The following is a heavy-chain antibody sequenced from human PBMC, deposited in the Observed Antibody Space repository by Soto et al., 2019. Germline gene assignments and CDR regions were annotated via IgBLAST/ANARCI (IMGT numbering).Heavy chain of an antibody. CDR1: GFTVSSNY. J-gene: IGHJ1*01. D-gene: IGHD3-22*01. CDR3: ARDRVESGYPEYFQH. Sequence: EVQLVDSGGGLIHPGGSLILSCAASGFTVSSNYMSWVRQAPGKGLEWVSVIYSGGSTYYADSVKGRFTISRDNSKNTLYLQMNSLRAEDTAVYYCARDRVESGYPEYFQHWGKGKLVTISS. CDR2: IYSGGST. V-gene: IGHV3-53*01.